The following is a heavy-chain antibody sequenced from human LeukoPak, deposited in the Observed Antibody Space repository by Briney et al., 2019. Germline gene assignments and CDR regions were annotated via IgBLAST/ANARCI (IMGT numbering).Heavy chain of an antibody. Sequence: GGSLRLSCAASGLTLSSYAMSWVRQAPGKGLEWVSATSSSDAGTYHAESVRGRFTISRDNSKNTLYLQMNSLRAEDAAVYYCVRDYYDSSGYYPHYAFDIWGQGTMVTVSS. D-gene: IGHD3-22*01. CDR2: TSSSDAGT. CDR1: GLTLSSYA. CDR3: VRDYYDSSGYYPHYAFDI. J-gene: IGHJ3*02. V-gene: IGHV3-23*01.